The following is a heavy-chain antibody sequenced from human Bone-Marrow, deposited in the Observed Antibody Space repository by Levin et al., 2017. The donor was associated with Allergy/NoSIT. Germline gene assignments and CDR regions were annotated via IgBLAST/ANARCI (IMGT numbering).Heavy chain of an antibody. V-gene: IGHV1-2*02. CDR1: GYTFTGYY. CDR2: INPNSGGT. Sequence: PAASVKVSCKASGYTFTGYYMHWVRQAPGQGLEWMGWINPNSGGTNYAQKFQGRVTMTRDTSISTAYMELSRLRSDDTAVYYCARAAPRIRPADYWGQGTLVTVSS. CDR3: ARAAPRIRPADY. J-gene: IGHJ4*02. D-gene: IGHD2-2*01.